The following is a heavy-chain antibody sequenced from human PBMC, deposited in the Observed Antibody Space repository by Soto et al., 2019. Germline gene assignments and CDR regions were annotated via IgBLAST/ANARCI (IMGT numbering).Heavy chain of an antibody. CDR1: GYLISSGYY. CDR3: ARVILNSHLDY. D-gene: IGHD4-4*01. J-gene: IGHJ4*02. V-gene: IGHV4-38-2*01. Sequence: PSETLSLTCAVSGYLISSGYYWGWIRQPPGKGLEWIGNVFHSGSTYYTPSLKSRATISVDTSTNQVSLRLTSVTAADAAVYYCARVILNSHLDYWGQGTLVTVSS. CDR2: VFHSGST.